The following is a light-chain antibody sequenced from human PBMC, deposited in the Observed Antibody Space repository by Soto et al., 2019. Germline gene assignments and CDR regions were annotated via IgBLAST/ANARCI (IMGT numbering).Light chain of an antibody. V-gene: IGKV1-33*01. CDR1: QDIDNY. Sequence: DIQMTQSPSSLSASVGDRVTITCPASQDIDNYLNWYQQKPGQAPKLLIYDASNLETGVPSRFSGRVSGTDFTVTISRLQPENIATYYCQQYDKLPPDTFGHGTKLELK. CDR2: DAS. CDR3: QQYDKLPPDT. J-gene: IGKJ2*01.